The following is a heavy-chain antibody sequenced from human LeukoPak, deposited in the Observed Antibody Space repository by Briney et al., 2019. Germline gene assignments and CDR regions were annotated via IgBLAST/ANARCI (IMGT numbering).Heavy chain of an antibody. CDR3: AKDSLGSSSWYHNWFDP. D-gene: IGHD6-13*01. CDR2: ISGSGGST. V-gene: IGHV3-23*01. J-gene: IGHJ5*02. Sequence: TGGSLRLSCAASGFTFSSYAMSWVRQAPGKGLEWVSAISGSGGSTYYADSVKGRFTISRDNSKNTLYLQMNSLRAEDTAVYYCAKDSLGSSSWYHNWFDPWGQGTLVTVSS. CDR1: GFTFSSYA.